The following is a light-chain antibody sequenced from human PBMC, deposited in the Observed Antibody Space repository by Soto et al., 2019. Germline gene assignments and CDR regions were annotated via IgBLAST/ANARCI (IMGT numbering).Light chain of an antibody. CDR3: QQRSNWPGT. CDR1: QSISSN. CDR2: DAS. Sequence: EVVLTQSPGTLSLSPGERATLSCRASQSISSNLAWYQQKPGQTPRLLIYDASRRASGVPARFSGSGSGTDFTLTISSLEPEDFAVYYCQQRSNWPGTFGQGTKV. V-gene: IGKV3-11*01. J-gene: IGKJ1*01.